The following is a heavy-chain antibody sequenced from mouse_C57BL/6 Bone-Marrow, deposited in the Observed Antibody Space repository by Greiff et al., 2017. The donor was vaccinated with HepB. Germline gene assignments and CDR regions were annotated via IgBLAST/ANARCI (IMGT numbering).Heavy chain of an antibody. D-gene: IGHD1-1*01. Sequence: VQLKESGAELVRPGASVKLSCTASGFNIKDDYMHWVKQRPEQGLEWIGWIDPENGDTEYASKFQGKATITADTSSNTAYLQLSSLTSEDTAVYYCTPLCYYGIDYWGQGTTLTVSS. V-gene: IGHV14-4*01. CDR3: TPLCYYGIDY. CDR2: IDPENGDT. CDR1: GFNIKDDY. J-gene: IGHJ2*01.